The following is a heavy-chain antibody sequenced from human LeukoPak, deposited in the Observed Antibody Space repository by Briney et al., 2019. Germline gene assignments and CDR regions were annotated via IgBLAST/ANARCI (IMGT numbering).Heavy chain of an antibody. V-gene: IGHV1-8*01. J-gene: IGHJ6*03. Sequence: ASVKVSCKASGYTFTSYDINWVRQATGQGLEWMGWMNPNSGNTGYAQKFQGRVTMTRNTSISTAYMEPSSLRSEDTAVYYCARGYSGYDSSDYYYYYMDVWGKGTTVTVSS. CDR1: GYTFTSYD. CDR2: MNPNSGNT. D-gene: IGHD5-12*01. CDR3: ARGYSGYDSSDYYYYYMDV.